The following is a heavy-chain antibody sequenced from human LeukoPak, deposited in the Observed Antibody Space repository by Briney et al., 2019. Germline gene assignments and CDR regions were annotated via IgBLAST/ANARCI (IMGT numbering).Heavy chain of an antibody. CDR3: ARDRYYDIDY. CDR1: GFSFSSYG. V-gene: IGHV3-30*03. CDR2: ISYDGSNK. J-gene: IGHJ4*02. D-gene: IGHD3-22*01. Sequence: AGGSLRLSCAASGFSFSSYGMHWVRQAPGKGLEWVAVISYDGSNKYYAGSVKGRFTISRDNSKNTLYLQMNSLRVEDTAVYYCARDRYYDIDYWGQGTLVTVSS.